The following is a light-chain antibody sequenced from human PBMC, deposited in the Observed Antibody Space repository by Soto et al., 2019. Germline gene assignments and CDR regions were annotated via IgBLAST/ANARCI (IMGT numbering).Light chain of an antibody. CDR3: SSYTTTNTRLV. CDR1: SSDVGGYDF. J-gene: IGLJ3*02. CDR2: EVS. V-gene: IGLV2-14*01. Sequence: QSALTQPASVSGSPGQSITISCTGTSSDVGGYDFVSWYRHHPGKAPKLIISEVSNRPSGVSNRFSGSKSGNTASLTISGLQAEDEADDYCSSYTTTNTRLVFGGGTQLTVL.